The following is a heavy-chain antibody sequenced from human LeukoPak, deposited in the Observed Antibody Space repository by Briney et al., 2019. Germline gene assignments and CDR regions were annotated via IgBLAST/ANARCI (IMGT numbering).Heavy chain of an antibody. V-gene: IGHV4-4*07. J-gene: IGHJ4*02. D-gene: IGHD3-10*01. CDR3: AREVQGFGELSFDY. Sequence: PSETLSLTCTVSGGSISSYYWSWIRQPAGKGLEWIGRIYTSGSTNYNPSLKSRVTMSVDTSKNQFSLKLSSVTAADTAMYYCAREVQGFGELSFDYWGQGTLVTVSS. CDR2: IYTSGST. CDR1: GGSISSYY.